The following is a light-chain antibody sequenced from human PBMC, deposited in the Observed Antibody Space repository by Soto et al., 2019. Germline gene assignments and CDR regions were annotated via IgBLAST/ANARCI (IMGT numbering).Light chain of an antibody. CDR2: DDK. CDR3: QVWDSDSDHVV. CDR1: NIGTKT. V-gene: IGLV3-21*02. Sequence: SYELTQPPSVSVAPGQTASIPCGGNNIGTKTVHWYQQRPGQAPVLVVFDDKNRPSGIPERFSGSNSGTPATLTISRVEAGDEADYYCQVWDSDSDHVVFGGGTKLTVL. J-gene: IGLJ2*01.